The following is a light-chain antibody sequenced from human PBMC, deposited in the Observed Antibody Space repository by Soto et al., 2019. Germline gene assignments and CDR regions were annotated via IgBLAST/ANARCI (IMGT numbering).Light chain of an antibody. CDR2: RNS. CDR1: SSNIGSNY. Sequence: QSVLTQPPSASGTPGQRVTISCSGSSSNIGSNYVYWYQQLPGTAPKLLIYRNSQRPSGVPDRFSGSKSGTSASLAISGLRSADAADYYCAAWDDSLSGVVFGGGTKLTVL. J-gene: IGLJ2*01. V-gene: IGLV1-47*01. CDR3: AAWDDSLSGVV.